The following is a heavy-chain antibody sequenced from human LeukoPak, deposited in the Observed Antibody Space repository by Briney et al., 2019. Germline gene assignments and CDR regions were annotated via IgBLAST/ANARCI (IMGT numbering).Heavy chain of an antibody. CDR2: IHPNSGDT. J-gene: IGHJ5*02. D-gene: IGHD2-2*01. CDR1: GYPFTDYY. CDR3: ASSSTSPLNWFDP. Sequence: GASVKVSCNASGYPFTDYYIHWVRQAPGQGLEWMGLIHPNSGDTFYAQKFRGRVTMTRDTSISTAYMELNRLTSDDTAVYYCASSSTSPLNWFDPWGQGTLVTVSS. V-gene: IGHV1-2*06.